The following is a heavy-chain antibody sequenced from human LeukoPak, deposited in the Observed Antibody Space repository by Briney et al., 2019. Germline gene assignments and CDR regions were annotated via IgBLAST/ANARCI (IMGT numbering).Heavy chain of an antibody. Sequence: PGGSLRLSCAASGFTFSTYTMNWVRQAPGKGLEWVSYISSSSSTIYYADSVKGRFTISRDNAKNSLYLQMNSLRAEDTAVYYCARDGQGRSGSYFYDYWGQGTLVTVSS. V-gene: IGHV3-48*01. J-gene: IGHJ4*02. D-gene: IGHD1-26*01. CDR2: ISSSSSTI. CDR1: GFTFSTYT. CDR3: ARDGQGRSGSYFYDY.